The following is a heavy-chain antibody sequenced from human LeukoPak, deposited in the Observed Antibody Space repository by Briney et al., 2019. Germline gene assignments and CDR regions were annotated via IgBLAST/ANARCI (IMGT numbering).Heavy chain of an antibody. CDR3: ARRFRIAPFDP. J-gene: IGHJ5*02. CDR1: GGSFSGYY. CDR2: INHSGST. Sequence: SETLSLTCAVYGGSFSGYYWSWLRQPPGKGLEWIGEINHSGSTNYNPSLKSRVTISVDTSKNQFSLKLSSVTAAGTAVYYCARRFRIAPFDPWGQGTLVTVSS. D-gene: IGHD6-13*01. V-gene: IGHV4-34*01.